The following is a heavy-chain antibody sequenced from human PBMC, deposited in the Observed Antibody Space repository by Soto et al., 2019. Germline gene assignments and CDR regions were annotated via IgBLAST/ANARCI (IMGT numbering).Heavy chain of an antibody. CDR2: IIPIFGTA. J-gene: IGHJ4*02. CDR1: GGTFSSYA. CDR3: ARGLRLLERRFPYYFDF. D-gene: IGHD5-12*01. Sequence: QVQLVQSGAEVKKPGSSVKVSCKASGGTFSSYAISWVRQAPGQGLEWMGGIIPIFGTANYAQKFQGRVTIPAYESTGTGYMELSILRSEGTAVYYCARGLRLLERRFPYYFDFWGQGALVTVCS. V-gene: IGHV1-69*01.